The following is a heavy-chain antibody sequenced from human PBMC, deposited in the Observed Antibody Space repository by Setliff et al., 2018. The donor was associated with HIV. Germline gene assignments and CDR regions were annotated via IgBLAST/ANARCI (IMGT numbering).Heavy chain of an antibody. J-gene: IGHJ3*02. Sequence: HPGGSLRLSCAASGFTFSAHGMHWVRQAPGKGLEWVAFINYDESSEYYVDSVKGRVTISRDNSKNTVDLQMNSLRAEDTAVYYCAKDGDYSNWDYDAFDIWGQGTMVTVSS. D-gene: IGHD1-7*01. V-gene: IGHV3-30*02. CDR3: AKDGDYSNWDYDAFDI. CDR2: INYDESSE. CDR1: GFTFSAHG.